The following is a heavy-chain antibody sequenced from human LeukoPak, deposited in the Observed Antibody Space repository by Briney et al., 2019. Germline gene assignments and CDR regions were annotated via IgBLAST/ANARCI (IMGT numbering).Heavy chain of an antibody. J-gene: IGHJ4*02. CDR2: ISSSSSYI. V-gene: IGHV3-21*01. CDR1: GFTFSSYS. CDR3: ARXDDYGDPGVDY. Sequence: PGGSLRLSCAASGFTFSSYSMNWVRQAPGKGLEWVSSISSSSSYIYYADSVKGRFTISRDNAKNSLYLQMNSLRAEDTAVYYSARXDDYGDPGVDYWGQGTLVTVSS. D-gene: IGHD4-17*01.